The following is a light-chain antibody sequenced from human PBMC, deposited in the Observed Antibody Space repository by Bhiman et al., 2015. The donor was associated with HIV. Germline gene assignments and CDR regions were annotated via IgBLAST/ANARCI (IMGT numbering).Light chain of an antibody. Sequence: SYALTQPPSVSVSPGQTASITCSGHKLGDKYASWYQQRPGQSPVLVIYEDTKRPSGVPDRFSGSSSGNTATLTISGSQAIDEADYFCQAWDSTTVIFGGGTKLTVL. CDR3: QAWDSTTVI. J-gene: IGLJ2*01. CDR2: EDT. V-gene: IGLV3-1*01. CDR1: KLGDKY.